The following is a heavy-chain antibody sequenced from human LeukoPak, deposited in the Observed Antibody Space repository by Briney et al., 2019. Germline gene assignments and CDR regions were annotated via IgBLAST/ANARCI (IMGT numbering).Heavy chain of an antibody. CDR1: GGTFSSYA. V-gene: IGHV1-69*06. J-gene: IGHJ5*02. D-gene: IGHD3-22*01. CDR3: ALPGAYYYDSSVLDP. Sequence: SEKVSCTTSGGTFSSYAISAVRQAPGQGVEWMGGSIPIFCTANYAQKFQGRVTITADKSTRTAYLELSSLRSDDTDVYYCALPGAYYYDSSVLDPWGEGDLVTVSS. CDR2: SIPIFCTA.